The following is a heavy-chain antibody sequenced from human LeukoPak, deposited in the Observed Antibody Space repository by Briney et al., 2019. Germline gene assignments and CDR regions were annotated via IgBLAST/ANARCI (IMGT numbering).Heavy chain of an antibody. J-gene: IGHJ4*02. V-gene: IGHV1-18*01. CDR2: ISAYNGNT. Sequence: ASVKVSCKASGYTFTSYGISWVRQAPGQGLEWMGWISAYNGNTNYAQKLQGRVTMTTDTSTDTAYMELSSLRSEDTAVYYCATDSSGWYSFDYWGQGTLVTVSS. CDR3: ATDSSGWYSFDY. CDR1: GYTFTSYG. D-gene: IGHD6-19*01.